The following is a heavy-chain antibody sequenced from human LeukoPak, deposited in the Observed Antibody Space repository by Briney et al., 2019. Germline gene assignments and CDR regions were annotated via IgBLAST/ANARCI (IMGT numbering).Heavy chain of an antibody. CDR2: MNPNSGNA. Sequence: ASVKVSCKASGYTFTSYAINWVRQATGQGLEWMGWMNPNSGNAGYAQKFQGRVTMTRNTSISTAYMELSSLRSEDTAVYYCARYPQAGAWTYYYYMDVWGKGTTVTVSS. D-gene: IGHD6-19*01. CDR1: GYTFTSYA. V-gene: IGHV1-8*02. CDR3: ARYPQAGAWTYYYYMDV. J-gene: IGHJ6*03.